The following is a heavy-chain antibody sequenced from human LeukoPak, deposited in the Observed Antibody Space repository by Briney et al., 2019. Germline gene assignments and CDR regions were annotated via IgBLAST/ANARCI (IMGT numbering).Heavy chain of an antibody. D-gene: IGHD6-13*01. CDR1: GGSINTYY. J-gene: IGHJ3*02. CDR2: IFHSGST. CDR3: ARRIAASDAFDI. V-gene: IGHV4-59*08. Sequence: SETLSLTCTISGGSINTYYWSWIRQPPGKGLEWIAHIFHSGSTNYNSSLKSRVTISIDTSKNHFSLKLNSVTAADTAVYYCARRIAASDAFDIWGQGTMVTVSS.